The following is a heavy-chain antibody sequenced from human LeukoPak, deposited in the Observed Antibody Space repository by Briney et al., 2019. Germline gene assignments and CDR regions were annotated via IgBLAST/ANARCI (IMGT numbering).Heavy chain of an antibody. D-gene: IGHD3-22*01. CDR2: ISSSGSTI. V-gene: IGHV3-11*01. CDR1: GFTFSDYY. J-gene: IGHJ4*02. Sequence: GGSLRLSCAASGFTFSDYYMSWIRQAPGKGLEWVSYISSSGSTIYYADSVKGRFTISRDNAKNSLYLQMNSLRAEDTAVYYCARAHREYYYDSSGYYFDYWGQGTLVTVSP. CDR3: ARAHREYYYDSSGYYFDY.